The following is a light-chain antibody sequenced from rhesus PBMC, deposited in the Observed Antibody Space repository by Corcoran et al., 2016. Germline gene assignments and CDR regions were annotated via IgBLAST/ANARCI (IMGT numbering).Light chain of an antibody. CDR2: WAS. CDR3: QQSSSSPFT. J-gene: IGKJ3*01. CDR1: QSLLYSSNNQHY. Sequence: DIVMTQSPDSLAVSLGERVTINCKYSQSLLYSSNNQHYLAWYQQKPGQAPKLLLYWASTRESGVRYRFSGIGSGTDFTLTLRGLQAEDVAFYYCQQSSSSPFTFGPGTKLDIK. V-gene: IGKV4-1*01.